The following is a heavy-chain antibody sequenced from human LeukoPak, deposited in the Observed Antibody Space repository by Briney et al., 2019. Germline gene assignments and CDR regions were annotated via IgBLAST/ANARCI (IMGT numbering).Heavy chain of an antibody. CDR3: ARDQVGFDY. D-gene: IGHD2-2*01. Sequence: ASVKVSCKASGYTFTNNYLHWVRQAPGQGLEWMGMIYPRDGSTSYAQNFQGRVTVTRDTSTTTVHMELRGLRSEDTAVYYCARDQVGFDYWGQGTVVTVSS. CDR2: IYPRDGST. J-gene: IGHJ4*02. V-gene: IGHV1-46*01. CDR1: GYTFTNNY.